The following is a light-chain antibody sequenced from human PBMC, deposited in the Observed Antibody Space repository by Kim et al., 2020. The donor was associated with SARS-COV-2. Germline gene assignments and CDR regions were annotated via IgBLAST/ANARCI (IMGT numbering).Light chain of an antibody. CDR2: DAS. J-gene: IGKJ1*01. CDR1: QDISNY. Sequence: SASVGDRVTITCLASQDISNYLNWYQQKPGKAPKLLIYDASNLETGVPSRFSGSGSGTDFTFTISSLQPEDIATYYCQQYDNLWTFGQGTKVDIK. CDR3: QQYDNLWT. V-gene: IGKV1-33*01.